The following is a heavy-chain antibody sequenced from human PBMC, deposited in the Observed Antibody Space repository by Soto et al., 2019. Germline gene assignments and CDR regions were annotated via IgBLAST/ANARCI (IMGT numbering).Heavy chain of an antibody. D-gene: IGHD1-26*01. V-gene: IGHV3-48*01. Sequence: EVQLVESGGGLVQPGGSLRLSCAASGFSFSNYAMDWVRQAPGKGLEWVSYISGSSSNIRYADSVKGRFTISRDNAKSPGCLQVRRLRAEDRAVYYRARARSRGRDWAGYLDLWGRGTLVTVSS. CDR3: ARARSRGRDWAGYLDL. CDR1: GFSFSNYA. CDR2: ISGSSSNI. J-gene: IGHJ2*01.